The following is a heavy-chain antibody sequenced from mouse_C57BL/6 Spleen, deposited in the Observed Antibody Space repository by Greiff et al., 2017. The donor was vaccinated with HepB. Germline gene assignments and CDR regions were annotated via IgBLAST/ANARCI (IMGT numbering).Heavy chain of an antibody. J-gene: IGHJ2*01. D-gene: IGHD2-2*01. Sequence: DVMLVESGGGLVKPGGSLKLSCAASGFTFSSYTMSWVRQTPEKRLEWVATISGGGGNTYYPDSVKGRFTISRDNAKNTLYLQMSSLRSEDTALYYCARLRGYDEGYFDYWGQGTTLTVSS. V-gene: IGHV5-9*01. CDR1: GFTFSSYT. CDR2: ISGGGGNT. CDR3: ARLRGYDEGYFDY.